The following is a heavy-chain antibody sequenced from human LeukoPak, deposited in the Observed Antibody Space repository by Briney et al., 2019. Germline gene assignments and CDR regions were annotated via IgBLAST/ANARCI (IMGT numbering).Heavy chain of an antibody. Sequence: GGSLRLSCAASGFTFSSYWMSWVRQAPGKGLEWVANIKQDGSEKYYVDSVKGRFTISRDNAKNSLYLQMNSLRAEDTAVYYCARGWIGIAAIATGGAFDIWGQGTMVTVSS. J-gene: IGHJ3*02. CDR1: GFTFSSYW. CDR3: ARGWIGIAAIATGGAFDI. D-gene: IGHD2-2*01. CDR2: IKQDGSEK. V-gene: IGHV3-7*01.